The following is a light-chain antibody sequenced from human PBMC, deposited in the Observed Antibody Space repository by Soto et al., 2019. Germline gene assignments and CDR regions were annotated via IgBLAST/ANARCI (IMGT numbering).Light chain of an antibody. CDR1: QDVSND. CDR2: GAS. J-gene: IGKJ1*01. V-gene: IGKV1-17*02. Sequence: DIQMTQSPPSLSASVGDRVTITCRASQDVSNDLGWFQQKPGKAPKRLIFGASNLESGVPSRFSGTGSGTEFILTITHLQAEDFATYYRLQHTYLWSFGQGTKVDIK. CDR3: LQHTYLWS.